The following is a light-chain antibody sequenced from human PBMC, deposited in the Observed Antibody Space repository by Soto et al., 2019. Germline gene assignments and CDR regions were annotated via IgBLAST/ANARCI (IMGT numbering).Light chain of an antibody. J-gene: IGLJ1*01. Sequence: QSALTQPASVSGSPGQSITISCTGTSSDVGGYNYVSWYQQHPGKAPKLMIYYVSNRPSGVSNRFSGSKSGNTATLTISGLQAEDDADYYGSSYTRSSPLLYVFGTGTKLTVL. CDR1: SSDVGGYNY. V-gene: IGLV2-14*01. CDR3: SSYTRSSPLLYV. CDR2: YVS.